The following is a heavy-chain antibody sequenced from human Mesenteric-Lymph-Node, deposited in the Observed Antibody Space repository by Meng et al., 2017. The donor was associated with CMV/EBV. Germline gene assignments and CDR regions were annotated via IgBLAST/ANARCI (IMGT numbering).Heavy chain of an antibody. J-gene: IGHJ4*02. D-gene: IGHD6-6*01. CDR2: IYWDEDK. CDR3: ARRLYSTSSGALDY. Sequence: SGFSLSTTGVGVGWVRQPPGKALEWLALIYWDEDKSYRPSLKSRVTITKDTSKNQVVVTLTNMDPVDTATYYCARRLYSTSSGALDYWGQGILVTVS. V-gene: IGHV2-5*02. CDR1: GFSLSTTGVG.